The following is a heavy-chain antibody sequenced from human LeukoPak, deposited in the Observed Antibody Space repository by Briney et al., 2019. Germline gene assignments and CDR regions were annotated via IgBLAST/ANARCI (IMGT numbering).Heavy chain of an antibody. J-gene: IGHJ4*02. CDR1: GITLSNYG. Sequence: PGGSLRLSCAVSGITLSNYGMSGVRQAPGKGLDWVAGISDSGGRTKYADSVKGRFTISRDNPKNALFLQMNSLRPEDTAVYFCAKRGVVIRVILVGFHKEANYFDSWGQGALVTVSS. CDR3: AKRGVVIRVILVGFHKEANYFDS. CDR2: ISDSGGRT. V-gene: IGHV3-23*01. D-gene: IGHD3-22*01.